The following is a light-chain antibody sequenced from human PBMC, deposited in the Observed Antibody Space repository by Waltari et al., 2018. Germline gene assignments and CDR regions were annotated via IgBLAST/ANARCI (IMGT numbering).Light chain of an antibody. Sequence: QSALTQPPSMSGSPGQSLPISCTGTSGDIGAYNSVSWYQQSPGTAPKRIIYAVTNRPSGVPDRFSASKSGNTASLTISGLQAEDEADYYCSSGTIDSTLVFGTGTKLTVL. V-gene: IGLV2-18*02. CDR3: SSGTIDSTLV. CDR1: SGDIGAYNS. J-gene: IGLJ2*01. CDR2: AVT.